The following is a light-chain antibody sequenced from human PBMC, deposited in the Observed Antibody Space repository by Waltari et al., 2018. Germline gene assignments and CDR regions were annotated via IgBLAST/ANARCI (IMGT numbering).Light chain of an antibody. V-gene: IGKV3-11*01. CDR1: QSVGSY. CDR2: DAS. J-gene: IGKJ3*01. Sequence: EIVLTQSPATLSLSPGERATLSCRASQSVGSYLAWYQQKPGQAPRLLIYDASKRATGTPARFSCSGSGTDFSLSISSLEPEDFGVYYCQQRSNLPPIFTFGPGTKVDIK. CDR3: QQRSNLPPIFT.